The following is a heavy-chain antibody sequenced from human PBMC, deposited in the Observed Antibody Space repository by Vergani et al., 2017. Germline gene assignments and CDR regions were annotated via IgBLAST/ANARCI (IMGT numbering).Heavy chain of an antibody. D-gene: IGHD3-22*01. CDR3: ATAYYYDSSGYPRFDP. Sequence: QVQLQESGPGLVKPSETLSLTCTVSGGSISSYYWSWIRQPPGKGLEWIGSIYYSGSTYYNPSLKSRVTISVDTSKNQFSLKLSSVTAADTAMYYCATAYYYDSSGYPRFDPWGQGTLVTVSS. J-gene: IGHJ5*02. CDR1: GGSISSYY. CDR2: IYYSGST. V-gene: IGHV4-59*12.